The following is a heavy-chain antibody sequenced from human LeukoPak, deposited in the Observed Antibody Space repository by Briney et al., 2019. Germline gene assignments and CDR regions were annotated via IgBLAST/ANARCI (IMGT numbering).Heavy chain of an antibody. CDR1: GGSISSYY. CDR3: ARLHYSGSLDAFDI. J-gene: IGHJ3*02. D-gene: IGHD1-26*01. Sequence: SGTLSLTCTVSGGSISSYYWSWIRQPPGKGLEWIGYIYYSGSTNYNPSLKSRVTISVDTSKNQFSLKLSSVTAADTAVYYCARLHYSGSLDAFDIWGQGTMVTVSS. V-gene: IGHV4-59*08. CDR2: IYYSGST.